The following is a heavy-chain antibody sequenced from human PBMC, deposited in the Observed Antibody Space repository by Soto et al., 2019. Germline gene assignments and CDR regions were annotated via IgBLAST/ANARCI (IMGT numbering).Heavy chain of an antibody. J-gene: IGHJ4*02. Sequence: GGSLRLSCAASGFTFSDYYMSWIRQAPGKGLEWVSYISSSGSTIYYADSVKGRFTISRDNAKNSLYLQMNSLRAEDTAVYYCARNRITMVRGAYFDYWGQGTLVTVSS. CDR2: ISSSGSTI. V-gene: IGHV3-11*01. D-gene: IGHD3-10*01. CDR1: GFTFSDYY. CDR3: ARNRITMVRGAYFDY.